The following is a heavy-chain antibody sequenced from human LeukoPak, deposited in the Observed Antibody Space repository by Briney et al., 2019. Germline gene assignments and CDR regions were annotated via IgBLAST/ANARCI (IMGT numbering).Heavy chain of an antibody. V-gene: IGHV6-1*01. J-gene: IGHJ6*03. CDR2: TYYRSKWYN. CDR1: GDSVSSNSAA. CDR3: ARVGPWVNPDYYYYYMDV. D-gene: IGHD1-14*01. Sequence: PSQTLSLTCAISGDSVSSNSAAWNWIRQSPSRGLEWLGRTYYRSKWYNDYAVSVKSRITINPDTSKNQFSLQLHSVTPEDTAVYYCARVGPWVNPDYYYYYMDVWGKGTTVTVSS.